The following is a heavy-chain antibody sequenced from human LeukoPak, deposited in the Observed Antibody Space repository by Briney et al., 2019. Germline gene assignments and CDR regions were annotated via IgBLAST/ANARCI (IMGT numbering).Heavy chain of an antibody. V-gene: IGHV3-66*01. CDR2: IYAGGST. J-gene: IGHJ4*02. CDR3: ATLDTTATRFDY. CDR1: GFTVNNNY. Sequence: PAESLTLPCAASGFTVNNNYMSWFRHAPGRGLEWVSVIYAGGSTYYDDSVKGRLTVTRDNYKNTLYLQMNSLRTAEPAMSHCATLDTTATRFDYSGEGGL. D-gene: IGHD4-17*01.